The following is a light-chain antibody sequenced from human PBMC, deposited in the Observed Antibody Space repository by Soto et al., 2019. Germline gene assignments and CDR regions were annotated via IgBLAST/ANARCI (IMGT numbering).Light chain of an antibody. CDR1: QGLSSD. J-gene: IGKJ5*01. Sequence: DIQLTQSPSFLSASVGDRVTITCRASQGLSSDLAWYQQKPGKAPKLLIYAASTLQSGVPSRFSGSGSGTEFTLPISSLQPEGFATYYCQQLNSYPITVGQGTRLEIK. CDR3: QQLNSYPIT. CDR2: AAS. V-gene: IGKV1-9*01.